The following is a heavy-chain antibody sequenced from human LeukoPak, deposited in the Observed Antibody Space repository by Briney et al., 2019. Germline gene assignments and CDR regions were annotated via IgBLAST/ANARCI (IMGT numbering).Heavy chain of an antibody. CDR3: ARGWERTVTTFLDV. D-gene: IGHD4-17*01. V-gene: IGHV4-4*02. CDR1: GGSISSSNW. CDR2: IFHSGST. Sequence: PSGTLSLTCAVSGGSISSSNWWRWVRQPPGKGLEWIGEIFHSGSTNYNPSLKSRVTISVDTSKSQFSLKLSSVTAADTAVYYCARGWERTVTTFLDVWGQGTTVTVSS. J-gene: IGHJ6*02.